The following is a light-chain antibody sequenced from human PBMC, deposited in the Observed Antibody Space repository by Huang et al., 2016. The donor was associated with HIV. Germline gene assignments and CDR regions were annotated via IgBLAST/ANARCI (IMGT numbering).Light chain of an antibody. CDR3: QEYSTYSA. V-gene: IGKV1-5*03. Sequence: QMTQSPSTLSASVGDRVTITCRASQSISTYLALYQHQPGKAPKLLIYKASYLQSGVPSRFSGGGSGTDFTLTISGLQPDDSATYYCQEYSTYSAFGQGTKVEVK. CDR1: QSISTY. J-gene: IGKJ1*01. CDR2: KAS.